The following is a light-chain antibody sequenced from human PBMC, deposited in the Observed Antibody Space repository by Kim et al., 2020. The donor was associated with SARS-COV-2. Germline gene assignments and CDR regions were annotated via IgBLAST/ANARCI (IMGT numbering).Light chain of an antibody. V-gene: IGLV2-14*03. Sequence: GHSITIPCSGTGGDIGNSNSVSWYQQHSGEAPRLIIYDVRDRPSGVSARFSGSKSANMASLTISGLRSEDEADYYCCSTSNTLDYVFGSGTKVTVL. J-gene: IGLJ1*01. CDR2: DVR. CDR1: GGDIGNSNS. CDR3: CSTSNTLDYV.